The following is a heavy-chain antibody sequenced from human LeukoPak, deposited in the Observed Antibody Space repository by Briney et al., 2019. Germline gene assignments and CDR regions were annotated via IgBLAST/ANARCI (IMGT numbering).Heavy chain of an antibody. V-gene: IGHV4-39*01. CDR3: ARLPITKRAMDV. D-gene: IGHD1-14*01. CDR1: GDSIRSGASY. J-gene: IGHJ6*02. Sequence: SETLSLTCSVSGDSIRSGASYWGWIRQTPWKGLEWIGSIYYIGSPYYNPSLDSRRVTISVDTSKNQFSLKVTSVTAADTAVYYCARLPITKRAMDVWGQGTTVTVSS. CDR2: IYYIGSP.